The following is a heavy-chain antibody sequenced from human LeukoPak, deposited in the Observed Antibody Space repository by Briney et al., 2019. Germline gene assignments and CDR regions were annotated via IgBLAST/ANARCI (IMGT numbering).Heavy chain of an antibody. V-gene: IGHV3-23*01. J-gene: IGHJ4*02. CDR1: GFTFSIYA. CDR3: AKDQMGYCSGGSCYDFDY. D-gene: IGHD2-15*01. CDR2: LSGSGDST. Sequence: PGGSLRLSCAASGFTFSIYAMNWVRQAPGKGLEWVSGLSGSGDSTYYADSVKGRFTISRDNSKNTLYLQMSSLRAEDTAFYYCAKDQMGYCSGGSCYDFDYWGQGTLVTVSS.